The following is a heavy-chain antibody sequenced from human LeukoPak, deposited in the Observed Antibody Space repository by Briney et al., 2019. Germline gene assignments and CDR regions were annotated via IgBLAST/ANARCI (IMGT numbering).Heavy chain of an antibody. D-gene: IGHD3-3*01. CDR1: VGSISSYY. V-gene: IGHV4-59*01. CDR3: ARVMEGDYGGMDV. Sequence: SETLSLTCAVPVGSISSYYWSWIRQPPGQGLEWIGYVSYTGRTTYNTSLKRRVTISVDTSKNHFSLNLSYVTPADTAVYYCARVMEGDYGGMDVWGQGTTVTVSS. CDR2: VSYTGRT. J-gene: IGHJ6*02.